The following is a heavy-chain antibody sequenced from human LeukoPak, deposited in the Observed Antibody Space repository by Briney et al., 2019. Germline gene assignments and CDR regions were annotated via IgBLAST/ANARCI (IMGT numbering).Heavy chain of an antibody. Sequence: ASVKVSCKASGYTFTSYDINWVRQAPGQGLEWMGWMNPNSGNTGYAQKFQGRVTMTRNTSISTAYLELSSLRSEDTAVYYCARGRPGYSSSWYGDYWGQGTLVTVSS. CDR2: MNPNSGNT. CDR3: ARGRPGYSSSWYGDY. D-gene: IGHD6-13*01. V-gene: IGHV1-8*01. CDR1: GYTFTSYD. J-gene: IGHJ4*02.